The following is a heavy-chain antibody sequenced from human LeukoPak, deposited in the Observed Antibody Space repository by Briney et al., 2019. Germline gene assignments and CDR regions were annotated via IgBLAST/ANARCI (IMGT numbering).Heavy chain of an antibody. V-gene: IGHV3-73*01. J-gene: IGHJ6*03. CDR3: TRLDHPVGATRYAYYYYYYMDV. Sequence: GGSLRLSCAASGFTFSGSAMHWVRQASGKGLEWVGRIRSKANSYATAYAASVKGRFTISRDDSKNTAYLQMNSLKTEDTAVYYCTRLDHPVGATRYAYYYYYYMDVWGKGTTVTVSS. CDR2: IRSKANSYAT. D-gene: IGHD1-26*01. CDR1: GFTFSGSA.